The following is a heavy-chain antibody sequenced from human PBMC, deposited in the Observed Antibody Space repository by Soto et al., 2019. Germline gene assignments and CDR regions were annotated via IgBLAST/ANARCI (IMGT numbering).Heavy chain of an antibody. D-gene: IGHD2-15*01. V-gene: IGHV3-23*01. CDR2: ISGSGGST. J-gene: IGHJ2*01. Sequence: EVQLLESGGGLVQPGGSLRLSCAASGFTFSSYAMSWVRQAPGKGLEWVSAISGSGGSTYYADSVKGRFTTSRDNSKNTLYLQMNSLRAEDTAVYYCAKAGRYCSGGSCYLRELLRFYWYFDLWGRGTLVTVSS. CDR3: AKAGRYCSGGSCYLRELLRFYWYFDL. CDR1: GFTFSSYA.